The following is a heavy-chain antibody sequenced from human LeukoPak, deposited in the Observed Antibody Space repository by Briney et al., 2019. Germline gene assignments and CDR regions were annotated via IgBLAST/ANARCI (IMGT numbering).Heavy chain of an antibody. D-gene: IGHD3-3*01. CDR2: IRHDGSQE. CDR3: GRENSGYYIDY. CDR1: GFTFSRHG. J-gene: IGHJ4*02. V-gene: IGHV3-33*01. Sequence: PGGSLRLSCAASGFTFSRHGMHWVRQAPGRGLEWVAVIRHDGSQEYFTDSVKGRFTITKDNLRNTLNLQMNSLRSEDTAIYYCGRENSGYYIDYWGQGTLVSVSS.